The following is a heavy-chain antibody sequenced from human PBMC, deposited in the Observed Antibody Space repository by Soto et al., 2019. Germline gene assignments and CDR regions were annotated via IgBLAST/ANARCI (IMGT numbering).Heavy chain of an antibody. D-gene: IGHD2-2*01. CDR1: GFTFDDYA. Sequence: EVQLVESGGGLVQPGRSLRLSCAASGFTFDDYAMHWVRQAPGKGLEWVSGIRWNSGSIGYADAVKGRFTISRDNAKNSLYLQMNSLRDEDTALYYCAKVRGTYCTSTSCYFDYWGQGTLVTVSS. CDR3: AKVRGTYCTSTSCYFDY. CDR2: IRWNSGSI. J-gene: IGHJ4*02. V-gene: IGHV3-9*01.